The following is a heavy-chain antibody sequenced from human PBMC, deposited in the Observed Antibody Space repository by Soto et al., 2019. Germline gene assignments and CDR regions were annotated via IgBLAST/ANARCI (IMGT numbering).Heavy chain of an antibody. Sequence: SQTLSLTCAISGDSVSSNSAAWNWIRQSPSRGLAWLGRTYYRSKWYNDYAVSVKSRITISPDTSKNQFSLQLNSVTPEDTAVYYCARESLGYCSSTSCFRWFDPRGQGTLVTVSS. CDR3: ARESLGYCSSTSCFRWFDP. J-gene: IGHJ5*02. D-gene: IGHD2-2*01. CDR2: TYYRSKWYN. V-gene: IGHV6-1*01. CDR1: GDSVSSNSAA.